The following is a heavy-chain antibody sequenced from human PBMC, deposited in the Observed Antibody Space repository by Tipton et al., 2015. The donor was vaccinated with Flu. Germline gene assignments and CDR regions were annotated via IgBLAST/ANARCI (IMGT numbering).Heavy chain of an antibody. CDR3: ARTYGPFNWFDP. D-gene: IGHD3-10*01. J-gene: IGHJ5*02. Sequence: TLSLTCNVSGGSISSSSDYWGWIRQPPGKGLEWIGTIYSSGSTYFNPSLRSRVTISVDTSKNQFSLRLRSVTAADTALYFYARTYGPFNWFDPWGQGTLVTVSS. V-gene: IGHV4-39*01. CDR2: IYSSGST. CDR1: GGSISSSSDY.